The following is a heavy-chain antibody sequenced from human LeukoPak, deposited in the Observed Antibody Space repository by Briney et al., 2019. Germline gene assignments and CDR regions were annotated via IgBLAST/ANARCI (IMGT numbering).Heavy chain of an antibody. Sequence: GGSLRLSCAASGFTFSSYGMHWVRQAPGKGLVWVSRINSDGSNTPYADSVKGRCTISRDNAKNTLFLQMDSLRVEDTAVYYCARDPDGNSLLDYWGQGTLVTVSS. CDR2: INSDGSNT. CDR1: GFTFSSYG. J-gene: IGHJ4*02. D-gene: IGHD4-23*01. V-gene: IGHV3-74*01. CDR3: ARDPDGNSLLDY.